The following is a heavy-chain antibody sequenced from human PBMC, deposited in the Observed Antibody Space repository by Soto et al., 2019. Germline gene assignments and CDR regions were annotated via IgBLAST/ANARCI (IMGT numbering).Heavy chain of an antibody. D-gene: IGHD3-10*01. Sequence: ETLSLTCTVSGGSVTSYYWSCIRQPPGKALEWIGTIYYSGSTNYNPSLKSRVSISVDTSKNQFSLKVGSVTAADTAVYFCARALYGSGVLDVWGQGTTVTVSS. CDR1: GGSVTSYY. V-gene: IGHV4-59*02. J-gene: IGHJ6*02. CDR2: IYYSGST. CDR3: ARALYGSGVLDV.